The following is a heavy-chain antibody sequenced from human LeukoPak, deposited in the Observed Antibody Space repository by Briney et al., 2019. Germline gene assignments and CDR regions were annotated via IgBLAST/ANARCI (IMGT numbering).Heavy chain of an antibody. Sequence: GGSLRLSCAASGFTFSSYAMSWVRQAPGKGLEWVSAISGSGGSTYYADSVKGRFTISRDNSKNTLYLQMNSLRAEDTAVYYCAKDPGGTYYYGSGTSDYWGQGTLVTVSS. CDR1: GFTFSSYA. CDR3: AKDPGGTYYYGSGTSDY. D-gene: IGHD3-10*01. J-gene: IGHJ4*02. CDR2: ISGSGGST. V-gene: IGHV3-23*01.